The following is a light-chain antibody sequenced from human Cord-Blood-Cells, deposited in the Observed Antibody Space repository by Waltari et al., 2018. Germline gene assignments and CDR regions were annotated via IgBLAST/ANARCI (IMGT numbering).Light chain of an antibody. Sequence: QSALTQPRSLSGPPGQSVTISCTGTSSDVGGYNYVSWYQQHPGKAPTLMIYDVSKRPSGFTYGLSDSKTGNTASLTTSGLQAEDEAAYNCCPYAGSYVVGPGTRVTVL. CDR3: CPYAGSYV. CDR2: DVS. V-gene: IGLV2-11*01. CDR1: SSDVGGYNY. J-gene: IGLJ1*01.